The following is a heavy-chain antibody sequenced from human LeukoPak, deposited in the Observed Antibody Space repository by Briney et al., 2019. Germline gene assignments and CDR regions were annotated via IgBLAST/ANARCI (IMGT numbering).Heavy chain of an antibody. Sequence: SETLSLTCTVSGGPISSYYWSWIRQPAGKGLEWIGRIYTSGSTNYNPSLKSRVTMSVDTSKNQFSLKLTSVTAADTTMYYCARSSRPTAAFDIWGQGTMVTVSS. CDR3: ARSSRPTAAFDI. J-gene: IGHJ3*02. D-gene: IGHD2-21*02. CDR1: GGPISSYY. V-gene: IGHV4-4*07. CDR2: IYTSGST.